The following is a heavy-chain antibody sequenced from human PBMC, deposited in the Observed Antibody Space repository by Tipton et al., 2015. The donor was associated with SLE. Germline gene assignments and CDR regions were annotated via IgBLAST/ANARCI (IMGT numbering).Heavy chain of an antibody. CDR2: INLRSGGT. D-gene: IGHD1-26*01. J-gene: IGHJ4*02. Sequence: QSGPEVKKPGASLKVSCKASGYTFANYYIHWVRQTPGQGLEWMGWINLRSGGTNVAQRFRDRVTLTRDTSITTAFLELSRLRSDDTAVYFCARGETPYRDYWGQGSLVTVSS. CDR1: GYTFANYY. CDR3: ARGETPYRDY. V-gene: IGHV1-2*02.